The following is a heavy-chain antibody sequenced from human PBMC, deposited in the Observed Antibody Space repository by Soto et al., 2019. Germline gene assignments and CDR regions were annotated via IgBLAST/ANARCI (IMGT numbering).Heavy chain of an antibody. CDR3: AKDQRTIFGVSVYYFDY. J-gene: IGHJ4*02. V-gene: IGHV3-23*01. D-gene: IGHD3-3*01. Sequence: GGSLRLSCAASGFTFSSYAMSWVRQAPGKGLEWVSAISGSGGSTYYADSVKGRFTISRDNSKNTLYLQMNSLRAEDTAVYYCAKDQRTIFGVSVYYFDYWGQGTLVTVS. CDR2: ISGSGGST. CDR1: GFTFSSYA.